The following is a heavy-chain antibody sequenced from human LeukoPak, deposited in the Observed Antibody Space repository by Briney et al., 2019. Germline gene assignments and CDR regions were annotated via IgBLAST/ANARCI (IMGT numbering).Heavy chain of an antibody. CDR2: ISNSGTTI. D-gene: IGHD5-24*01. Sequence: PGGSLRLSCAASGFTFTSHEMNWVRQAPGKGLEWVSYISNSGTTIYYADSVKGRFTISRDNAKNSLYLQMNSLRPEDTALYYCARESSGVEDYAFDLWGQGTMVTVSS. CDR3: ARESSGVEDYAFDL. CDR1: GFTFTSHE. J-gene: IGHJ3*01. V-gene: IGHV3-48*03.